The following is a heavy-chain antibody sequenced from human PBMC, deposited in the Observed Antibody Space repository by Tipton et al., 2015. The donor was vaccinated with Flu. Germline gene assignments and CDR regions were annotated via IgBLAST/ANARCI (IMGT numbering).Heavy chain of an antibody. V-gene: IGHV4-34*01. Sequence: TLSLTCAVYGGSFSGYYWSWIRQPPGKGLEWIGEINHSGSTNYNPSLKSRVTISVDTSKNQFSLKLSSVTAADTAVYYCAGYGYCSSTSCYSWFDPWGQGTLVTVSS. CDR3: AGYGYCSSTSCYSWFDP. D-gene: IGHD2-2*02. CDR2: INHSGST. J-gene: IGHJ5*02. CDR1: GGSFSGYY.